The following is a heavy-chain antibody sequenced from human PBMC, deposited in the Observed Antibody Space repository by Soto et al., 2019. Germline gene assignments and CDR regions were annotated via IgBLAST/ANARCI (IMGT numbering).Heavy chain of an antibody. J-gene: IGHJ3*02. D-gene: IGHD2-15*01. CDR2: IYYSGST. V-gene: IGHV4-31*03. CDR3: ARGGYCSGGSCYSQSFFDI. CDR1: GCSISSGGYY. Sequence: QVQLQESGPGLVKPSQTLSLICPVSGCSISSGGYYWSWIRQNPGKGLEWIGYIYYSGSTYYNPSLNSRFTISVDTSKHQFSRKLSSVTAADTAVYYCARGGYCSGGSCYSQSFFDIWGQGTMVTVSS.